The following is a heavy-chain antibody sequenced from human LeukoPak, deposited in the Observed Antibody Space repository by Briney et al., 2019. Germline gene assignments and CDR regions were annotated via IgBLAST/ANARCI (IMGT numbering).Heavy chain of an antibody. D-gene: IGHD6-13*01. CDR3: AGVALYSSSYDY. J-gene: IGHJ4*02. CDR2: INAGNGNT. V-gene: IGHV1-3*03. Sequence: ASVKVSCKASGYTFTSYAMHWVRQAPGQRLEWMGWINAGNGNTKYSQEFQGRVTITRDTSASTAYMELSSLRSEDMAVYYCAGVALYSSSYDYWGQGTLVTVSS. CDR1: GYTFTSYA.